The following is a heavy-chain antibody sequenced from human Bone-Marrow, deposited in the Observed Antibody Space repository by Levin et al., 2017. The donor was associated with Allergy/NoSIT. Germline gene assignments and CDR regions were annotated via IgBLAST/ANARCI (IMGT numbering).Heavy chain of an antibody. CDR3: ARPEARYVWGSYGDAFDI. J-gene: IGHJ3*02. Sequence: SETLSLTCTVSGGSISSSSYYWGWIRQPPGKGLEWIGSIYYSGSTYYNPSLKSRVTISVDTSKNQFSLKLSSVTAADTAVYYCARPEARYVWGSYGDAFDIWGQGTMVTVSS. CDR1: GGSISSSSYY. V-gene: IGHV4-39*01. CDR2: IYYSGST. D-gene: IGHD3-16*01.